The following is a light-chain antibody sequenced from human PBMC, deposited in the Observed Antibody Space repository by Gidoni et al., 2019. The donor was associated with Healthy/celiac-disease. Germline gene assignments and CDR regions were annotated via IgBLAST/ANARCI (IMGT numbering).Light chain of an antibody. CDR3: QQYYSTPPLT. V-gene: IGKV4-1*01. CDR2: LAS. J-gene: IGKJ4*01. CDR1: QSVLYSSNNKNY. Sequence: DIVTTQSPDSLAVSLGERATINCKSSQSVLYSSNNKNYLAWYQQKPGQPPKLLIYLASTRESGVPDRFSGSGSGTDFTLTISSLQAEDVAVYYCQQYYSTPPLTFGGGTKVEIK.